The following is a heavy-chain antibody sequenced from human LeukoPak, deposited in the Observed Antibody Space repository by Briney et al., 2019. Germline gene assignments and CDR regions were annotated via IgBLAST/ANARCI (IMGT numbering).Heavy chain of an antibody. CDR1: GGSISSGRYY. D-gene: IGHD6-19*01. Sequence: SQTLSLTCTVTGGSISSGRYYWSWIRKPAGKGLEWIGRIYTSGSTNYNPSLKSRVTISVDTSKNQFSLKLSSVTAADTAVYYCAKSIAVQGAFDIWGQGTMVTVSS. V-gene: IGHV4-61*02. CDR2: IYTSGST. CDR3: AKSIAVQGAFDI. J-gene: IGHJ3*02.